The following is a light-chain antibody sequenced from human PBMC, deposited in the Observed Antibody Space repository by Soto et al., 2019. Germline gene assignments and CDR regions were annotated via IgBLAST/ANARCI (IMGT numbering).Light chain of an antibody. CDR2: DVS. J-gene: IGLJ1*01. CDR3: SSYTSSSTLGV. V-gene: IGLV2-14*01. Sequence: QSALTQPASVSGSPGQSITISCTGTSSDVGGYNYVSWYQQHPGKAPKLMIYDVSKRPSGVSNRFSGSQSGNTASLTISGLQAEDEADYYCSSYTSSSTLGVFGTGTKVTVL. CDR1: SSDVGGYNY.